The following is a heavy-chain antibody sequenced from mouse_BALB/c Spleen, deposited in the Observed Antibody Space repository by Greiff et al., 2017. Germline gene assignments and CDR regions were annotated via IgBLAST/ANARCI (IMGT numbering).Heavy chain of an antibody. CDR2: ISSGGSYT. D-gene: IGHD2-4*01. Sequence: EVKLVESGGGLVKPGGSLKLSCAASGFTFSSYAMSWVRQSPEKRLEWVAEISSGGSYTYYPDTVTGRFTISRDNAKNTLYLEMSSLRSEDTAMYYCAREGATMITTWAMDYWGQGTSVTVSS. V-gene: IGHV5-9-4*01. CDR3: AREGATMITTWAMDY. J-gene: IGHJ4*01. CDR1: GFTFSSYA.